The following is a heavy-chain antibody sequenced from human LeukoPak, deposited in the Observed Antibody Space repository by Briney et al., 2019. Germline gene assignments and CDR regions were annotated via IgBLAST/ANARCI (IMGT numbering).Heavy chain of an antibody. Sequence: PGGSLRLSCAASGFTFSSYSMNWVRQAPGKGLEWVSSISSSSSSIYYADSVKGRFTNTRDNAKNSLYLQMNSLRAEDTAVYYCARDSAAAGSWGRGTLVTVSS. D-gene: IGHD6-13*01. J-gene: IGHJ4*02. CDR2: ISSSSSSI. V-gene: IGHV3-21*01. CDR1: GFTFSSYS. CDR3: ARDSAAAGS.